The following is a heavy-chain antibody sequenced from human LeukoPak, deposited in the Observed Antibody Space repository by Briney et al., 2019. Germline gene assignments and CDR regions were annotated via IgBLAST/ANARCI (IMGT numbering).Heavy chain of an antibody. Sequence: SETLSLTCTVSGASITNNNWWTWVRQPPGKGLEWIGEIYQSGITHYNPSPKSRVTISGDKSKNQFSLKLTSVTAADTAVYYCARIASLAGNSLSYMDVWGKGTTVTVSS. D-gene: IGHD2-15*01. CDR1: GASITNNNW. CDR3: ARIASLAGNSLSYMDV. V-gene: IGHV4-4*02. J-gene: IGHJ6*03. CDR2: IYQSGIT.